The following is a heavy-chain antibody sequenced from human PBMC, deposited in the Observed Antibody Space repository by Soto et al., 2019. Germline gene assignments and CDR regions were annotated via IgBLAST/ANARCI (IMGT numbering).Heavy chain of an antibody. V-gene: IGHV4-39*01. CDR1: GGSISSSSYY. Sequence: PSETLSLTCTVSGGSISSSSYYWGWIRQPPGKGLEWIGSIYYSGSTYYNPSLKSRVTISVDTSKNQFSLKLSSVTAADTAVYYCASYGGKVTTSGKFDYWGQGTLVTVSS. CDR2: IYYSGST. D-gene: IGHD4-17*01. J-gene: IGHJ4*02. CDR3: ASYGGKVTTSGKFDY.